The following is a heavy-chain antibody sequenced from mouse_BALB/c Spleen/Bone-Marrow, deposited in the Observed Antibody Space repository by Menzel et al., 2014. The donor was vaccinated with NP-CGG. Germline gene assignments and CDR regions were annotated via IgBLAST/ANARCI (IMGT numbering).Heavy chain of an antibody. CDR1: GFNIKDTY. CDR3: AAYYYGSSYGFAC. J-gene: IGHJ3*01. Sequence: EVQLQQSGAELVKPGASVKLSCTASGFNIKDTYMHWVKRRPEQGLEWIGRIDPANGNTKYDPKFQGKATITADTSSNTAYLQLSSLTSEDTAVYYCAAYYYGSSYGFACWGQGTLVTVSA. D-gene: IGHD1-1*01. V-gene: IGHV14-3*02. CDR2: IDPANGNT.